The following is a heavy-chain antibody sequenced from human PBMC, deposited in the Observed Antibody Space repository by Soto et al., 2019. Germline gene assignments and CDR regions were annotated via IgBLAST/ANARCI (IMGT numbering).Heavy chain of an antibody. V-gene: IGHV4-30-4*01. J-gene: IGHJ5*02. Sequence: QVQLQESGPGLVKPSQTLSLTCTVSGGSISSGDYYWSWIRQPPGKGLEWIGYIYYSGSTYYNPSLKSRVTISVDTSKNQFSLKLSSVTAADTAVYYCARVPPQKDYDYVWGSYRPGRFWFDPWGQGTLVTVSS. CDR2: IYYSGST. CDR1: GGSISSGDYY. D-gene: IGHD3-16*02. CDR3: ARVPPQKDYDYVWGSYRPGRFWFDP.